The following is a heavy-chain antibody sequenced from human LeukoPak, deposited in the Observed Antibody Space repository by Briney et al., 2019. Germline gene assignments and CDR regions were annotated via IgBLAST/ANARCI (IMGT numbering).Heavy chain of an antibody. J-gene: IGHJ4*02. CDR2: INTNTGNP. CDR3: ARSNNDGDYLGVGFDY. D-gene: IGHD4-17*01. V-gene: IGHV7-4-1*02. Sequence: ASVKVSCKASGYTFTSNYIHWVRQAPGQGLEWMGWINTNTGNPTYAQGFTGRFVFSLDTSVSTAYLQISSLQAEDTAVYYCARSNNDGDYLGVGFDYWGQGTLVTVSS. CDR1: GYTFTSNY.